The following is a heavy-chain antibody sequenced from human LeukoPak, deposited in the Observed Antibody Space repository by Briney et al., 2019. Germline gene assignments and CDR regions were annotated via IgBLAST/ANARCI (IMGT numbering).Heavy chain of an antibody. CDR2: INHSGST. CDR1: GGSFSGYY. J-gene: IGHJ6*04. Sequence: SETLSLTCAVYGGSFSGYYWSWIRQPPGKGLEWIGEINHSGSTNYNPSLKSRVTISLDTSKNQFSLKRSSVTAADTAVYYCASSYYYGSGSYYRRDNYYYGMDVWGKGTTVTVSS. V-gene: IGHV4-34*01. CDR3: ASSYYYGSGSYYRRDNYYYGMDV. D-gene: IGHD3-10*01.